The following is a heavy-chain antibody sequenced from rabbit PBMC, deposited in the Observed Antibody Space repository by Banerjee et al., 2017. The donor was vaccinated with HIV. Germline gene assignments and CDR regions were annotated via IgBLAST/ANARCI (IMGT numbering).Heavy chain of an antibody. CDR3: ARAYNSGWGGYFTL. J-gene: IGHJ4*01. CDR1: GFSFNSGLP. D-gene: IGHD4-1*01. V-gene: IGHV1S45*01. CDR2: IDIGDGKT. Sequence: QEQLEESGGGLVKPGASLTLTCNASGFSFNSGLPMCWVRQAPGKGLEWIACIDIGDGKTYDANWAEGRLTISKASSTVDLKMTSLTAADTATYFCARAYNSGWGGYFTLWGPGTLVTVS.